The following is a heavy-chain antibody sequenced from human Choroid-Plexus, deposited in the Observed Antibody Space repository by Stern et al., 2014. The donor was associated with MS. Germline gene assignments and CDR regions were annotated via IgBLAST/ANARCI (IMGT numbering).Heavy chain of an antibody. CDR3: AKDRQYLTYFFDH. D-gene: IGHD2-8*01. CDR2: VSDDGSNK. CDR1: GFTFGSCA. J-gene: IGHJ5*02. Sequence: VQLVQSGGGVVQPGRPLRLSCAASGFTFGSCAMHWVRQAPGKGLEWVAGVSDDGSNKYYADSVKGRFTVSRDNSQNTLYMQMSILRAEDTAVYYCAKDRQYLTYFFDHWGQGSLVTVSS. V-gene: IGHV3-30*18.